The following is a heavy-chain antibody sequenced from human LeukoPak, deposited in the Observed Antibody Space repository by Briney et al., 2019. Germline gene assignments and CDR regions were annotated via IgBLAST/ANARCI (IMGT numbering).Heavy chain of an antibody. CDR2: ISSGGST. Sequence: GGSLRLFCAASGFTVSSNYMSWVGQAPGKGLEGVSVISSGGSTSSADSVKGRFTISRDNSKNTLYLQMNSLGAEDTAVYYCARGFSGVLRYFDYWGQGILVTVSS. V-gene: IGHV3-53*01. CDR1: GFTVSSNY. CDR3: ARGFSGVLRYFDY. J-gene: IGHJ4*02. D-gene: IGHD3-9*01.